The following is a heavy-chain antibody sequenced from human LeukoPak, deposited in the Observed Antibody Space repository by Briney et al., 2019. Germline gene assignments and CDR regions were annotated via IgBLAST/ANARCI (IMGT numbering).Heavy chain of an antibody. V-gene: IGHV4-61*02. J-gene: IGHJ4*02. CDR1: GGSISSGSYY. Sequence: PSETLSLTCTVSGGSISSGSYYWSWIRQPAGKGLEWIGRIYTSGSTNYNPSLKSRVTISVDTSKNQFSLKLSSVTAADTAVYYCARGPYDFWSGDPGFDHWGQGTLVTVSS. D-gene: IGHD3-3*01. CDR2: IYTSGST. CDR3: ARGPYDFWSGDPGFDH.